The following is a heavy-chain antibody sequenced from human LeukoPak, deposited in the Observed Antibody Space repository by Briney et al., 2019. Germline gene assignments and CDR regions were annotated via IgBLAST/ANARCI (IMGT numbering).Heavy chain of an antibody. Sequence: PGGTLRLSCAASGFTFSSYGMSWVRQAPGKGLEWVSAISGSGGSTYYADSVKGRFTISRDNSKNTLYLQMNSLRAEDTAVYYCARDRLSVVPAAMQGTYYYYYYMDVWGKGTTVTVSS. CDR2: ISGSGGST. J-gene: IGHJ6*03. CDR3: ARDRLSVVPAAMQGTYYYYYYMDV. V-gene: IGHV3-23*01. CDR1: GFTFSSYG. D-gene: IGHD2-2*01.